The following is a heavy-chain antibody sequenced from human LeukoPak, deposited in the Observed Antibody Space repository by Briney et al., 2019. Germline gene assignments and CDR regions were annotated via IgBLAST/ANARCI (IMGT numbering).Heavy chain of an antibody. CDR2: IPNSGSSI. CDR1: GFTFSDYY. D-gene: IGHD5-24*01. Sequence: PGGSLRLSCVASGFTFSDYYMSWIRQAPGKGLEWISYIPNSGSSIYYADSVKGRFTISRDNAKNSLFLQMNSLRGEDTAVYYCARGREMANDYWGQGTLVTVSS. CDR3: ARGREMANDY. V-gene: IGHV3-11*01. J-gene: IGHJ4*02.